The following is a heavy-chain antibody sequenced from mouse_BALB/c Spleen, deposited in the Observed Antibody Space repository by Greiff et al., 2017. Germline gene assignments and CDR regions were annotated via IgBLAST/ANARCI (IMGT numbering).Heavy chain of an antibody. D-gene: IGHD2-14*01. CDR3: AREDYRAWFAY. CDR2: ISPKNGGT. J-gene: IGHJ3*01. V-gene: IGHV1-18*01. Sequence: VQLQQSGPELVKPGASVKISCKVSGYTLTEYTMLWVNQRPGKSLEWIGGISPKNGGTSYNQKFKGKATLTVDKSSITAYMEIRSLTSEDTAVYYCAREDYRAWFAYWGQGTLVTVSA. CDR1: GYTLTEYT.